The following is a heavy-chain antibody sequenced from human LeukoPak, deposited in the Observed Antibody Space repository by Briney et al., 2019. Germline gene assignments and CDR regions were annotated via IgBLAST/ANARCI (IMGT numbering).Heavy chain of an antibody. CDR1: GGSISSGGYY. CDR2: IYYSGST. Sequence: PSQTLSLTCTVSGGSISSGGYYWSRIRQHPGKGLEWIGYIYYSGSTYYNPSLKSRVTISVDTSKNQFSLKLSSVTAADTAVYYCARDQLAMVRGAKYGMDVWGKGTTVTVSS. CDR3: ARDQLAMVRGAKYGMDV. V-gene: IGHV4-31*03. J-gene: IGHJ6*04. D-gene: IGHD3-10*01.